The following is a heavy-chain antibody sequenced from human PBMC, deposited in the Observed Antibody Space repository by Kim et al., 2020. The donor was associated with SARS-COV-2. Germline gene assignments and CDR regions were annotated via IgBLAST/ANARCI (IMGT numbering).Heavy chain of an antibody. D-gene: IGHD3-9*01. CDR3: ARGGFDIYAVDV. J-gene: IGHJ6*02. CDR1: GFTFSSHW. CDR2: LNRDGSTT. Sequence: GGSLRLSCAASGFTFSSHWMHWVRQAPGKGPVWVSRLNRDGSTTHYADLVMGRFTISRDNAKNTMYLQMNSLRVEDTAVYYCARGGFDIYAVDVWGQGTTVTVSS. V-gene: IGHV3-74*01.